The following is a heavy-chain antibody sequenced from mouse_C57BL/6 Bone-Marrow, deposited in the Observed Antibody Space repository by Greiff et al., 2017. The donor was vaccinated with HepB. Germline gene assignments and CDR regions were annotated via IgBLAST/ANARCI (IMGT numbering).Heavy chain of an antibody. V-gene: IGHV5-4*01. D-gene: IGHD3-1*01. J-gene: IGHJ3*01. CDR2: ISDGGSYT. Sequence: DVKLVESGGGLVKPGGSLKLSCAASGFTFSSYAMSWVSQTPEKRLEWVANISDGGSYTYYPDNVKGRFTISRDNAKNNLYLQMSHLKSEDTAMYYCARDAGFAWFAYWGQGTLVTVSA. CDR1: GFTFSSYA. CDR3: ARDAGFAWFAY.